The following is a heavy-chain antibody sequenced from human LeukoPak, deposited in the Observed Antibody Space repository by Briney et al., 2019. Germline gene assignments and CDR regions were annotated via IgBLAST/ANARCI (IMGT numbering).Heavy chain of an antibody. CDR1: GGSISSGGYY. V-gene: IGHV4-31*03. Sequence: SETLSLTCTVSGGSISSGGYYWSWARQHPGKGLEWIGYIFYSGSTYYNPSLKSRVTISVDTTKNQFSLKLSSVTAADTAVYYCARDVSGNYFDYWGQGTLVTVSS. CDR2: IFYSGST. J-gene: IGHJ4*02. CDR3: ARDVSGNYFDY. D-gene: IGHD5/OR15-5a*01.